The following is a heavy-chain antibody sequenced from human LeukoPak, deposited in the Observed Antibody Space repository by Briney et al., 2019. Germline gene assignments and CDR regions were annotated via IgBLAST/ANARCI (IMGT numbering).Heavy chain of an antibody. CDR2: IWFDGSNK. Sequence: GGSLRLSCAASGFTFSTHAMHWVRQAPGMGLEWVAFIWFDGSNKYYADFVKGRFTISKDNSENTLYLQMNSLRVEDTAVYYCARGLAAAGDFDYWGQGTLVTVSS. CDR1: GFTFSTHA. J-gene: IGHJ4*02. D-gene: IGHD6-13*01. V-gene: IGHV3-33*01. CDR3: ARGLAAAGDFDY.